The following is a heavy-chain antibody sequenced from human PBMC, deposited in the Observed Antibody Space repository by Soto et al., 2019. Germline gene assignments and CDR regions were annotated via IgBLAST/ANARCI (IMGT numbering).Heavy chain of an antibody. CDR2: INPNSGGT. Sequence: ASVKVSCKASGYTFTGYYMHWVRQAPGQGLEWMGWINPNSGGTNYAQKFQGRVTMTRDTSISTAYMELSRLRSDDTAVYYCARGLRFLEWLSYDAFDIWGQGTMVTV. J-gene: IGHJ3*02. CDR1: GYTFTGYY. D-gene: IGHD3-3*01. V-gene: IGHV1-2*02. CDR3: ARGLRFLEWLSYDAFDI.